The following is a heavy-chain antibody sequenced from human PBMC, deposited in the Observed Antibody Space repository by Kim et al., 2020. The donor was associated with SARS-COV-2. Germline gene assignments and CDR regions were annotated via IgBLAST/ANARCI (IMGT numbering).Heavy chain of an antibody. CDR2: IIPIFGTA. V-gene: IGHV1-69*13. Sequence: SVKVSCKASGGTFSSYAISWVRQAPGQGLEWMGGIIPIFGTANYAQKFQGRVTITADESTSTAYMELSSLRSEDTAVYYCARGDITMVRGFRYYYGMDVWGQGTTVTVSS. CDR1: GGTFSSYA. J-gene: IGHJ6*02. D-gene: IGHD3-10*01. CDR3: ARGDITMVRGFRYYYGMDV.